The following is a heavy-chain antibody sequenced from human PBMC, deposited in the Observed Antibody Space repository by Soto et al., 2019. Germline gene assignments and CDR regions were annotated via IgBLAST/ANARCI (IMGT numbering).Heavy chain of an antibody. V-gene: IGHV1-3*01. CDR1: GYTFTSYA. D-gene: IGHD5-12*01. CDR3: ATPIVAFY. Sequence: ASVKVSCKASGYTFTSYAIHWVRQAPGQRLEWMGWINAGNGNTKYSQKFQGRVIITRDTSAGTAYMELRSLGSEDTAVYYCATPIVAFYWGQGTLVTVSS. CDR2: INAGNGNT. J-gene: IGHJ4*02.